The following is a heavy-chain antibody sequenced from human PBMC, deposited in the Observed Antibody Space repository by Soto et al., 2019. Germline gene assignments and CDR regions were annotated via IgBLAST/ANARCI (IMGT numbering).Heavy chain of an antibody. CDR3: ASPLAVSAFDI. CDR2: MNPNSGNT. J-gene: IGHJ3*02. CDR1: GYTFTSYD. Sequence: QVQLVQSGAEVKKPGASVKVSCKASGYTFTSYDINWVRQATGQGLEWMGWMNPNSGNTGYAQKFQGRVTMTRNTSISTASMELSSVRSDDTAVYYWASPLAVSAFDILCQGPMVTVSS. D-gene: IGHD6-19*01. V-gene: IGHV1-8*01.